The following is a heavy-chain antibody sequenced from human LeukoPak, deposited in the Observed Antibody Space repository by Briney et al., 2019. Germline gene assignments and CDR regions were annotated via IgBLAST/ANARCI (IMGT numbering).Heavy chain of an antibody. CDR3: AKERVYGYYMDV. CDR2: ISWNSGSI. CDR1: GFTFDDYA. V-gene: IGHV3-9*01. D-gene: IGHD2-8*01. J-gene: IGHJ6*03. Sequence: GGSLRLSCAASGFTFDDYAMHWVRQAPGKGLEWVSGISWNSGSIGYADSVKGRFTISRDNAKNSLYLQMNSLRAEDTALYYCAKERVYGYYMDVWGKGTTVTVSS.